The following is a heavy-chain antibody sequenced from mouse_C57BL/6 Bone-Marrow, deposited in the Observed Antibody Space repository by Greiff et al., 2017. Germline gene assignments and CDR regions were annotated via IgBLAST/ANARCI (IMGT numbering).Heavy chain of an antibody. CDR1: GYTFTSYW. CDR2: IDHSDSYT. CDR3: EREGYGNSGFAY. D-gene: IGHD2-10*02. J-gene: IGHJ3*01. Sequence: VKLQQPGAELVRPGTSVKLSCKASGYTFTSYWMHWVKQRPGQGLEWIGVIDHSDSYTYYNQKFKGKATLTVDTSSSTAYMQLSSLTSEDSAVYYCEREGYGNSGFAYWGQGTLVTVSA. V-gene: IGHV1-59*01.